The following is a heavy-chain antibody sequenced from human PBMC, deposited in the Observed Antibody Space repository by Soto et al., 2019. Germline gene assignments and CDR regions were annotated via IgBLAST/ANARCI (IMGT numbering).Heavy chain of an antibody. CDR2: ISYSSSDI. Sequence: GVSLRLSCAASGFTFSSYSMNWVRQAPGKGLEWVSSISYSSSDIYFADSVKGRFTMSRVNAENSLFLQMNSLRAEDTAVYYCARAYPVTGSNRLGYYYYGMDVWGQGTTVTVSS. V-gene: IGHV3-21*01. J-gene: IGHJ6*02. D-gene: IGHD1-20*01. CDR3: ARAYPVTGSNRLGYYYYGMDV. CDR1: GFTFSSYS.